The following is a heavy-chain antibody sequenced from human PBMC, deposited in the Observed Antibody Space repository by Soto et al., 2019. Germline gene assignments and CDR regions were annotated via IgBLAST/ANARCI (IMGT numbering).Heavy chain of an antibody. CDR1: GYTFTGYY. CDR3: GRDLPRGLGAH. Sequence: GASVKVSCKASGYTFTGYYMHWVRQAPGQGLEWMGWINPNSGGTNYAQKFQGWVTMTRDTSISTAYMELRSLRSDDTAVYYCGRDLPRGLGAHGGKETLLPVSP. CDR2: INPNSGGT. V-gene: IGHV1-2*04. D-gene: IGHD4-17*01. J-gene: IGHJ4*02.